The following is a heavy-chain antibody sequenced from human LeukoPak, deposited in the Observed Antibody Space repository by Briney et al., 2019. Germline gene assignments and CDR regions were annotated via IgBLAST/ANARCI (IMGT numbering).Heavy chain of an antibody. D-gene: IGHD6-19*01. J-gene: IGHJ5*02. Sequence: SETLSLTCTVYGYSISSGYYWGWIRQPPGMGLEWIGSIYHSATTYYNPSLKSRVTISVDTSKNQFSLKLSSVTATDTAVYYCARPSPGIAVAGGFDPWGQGTLVTVSS. CDR3: ARPSPGIAVAGGFDP. CDR1: GYSISSGYY. V-gene: IGHV4-38-2*02. CDR2: IYHSATT.